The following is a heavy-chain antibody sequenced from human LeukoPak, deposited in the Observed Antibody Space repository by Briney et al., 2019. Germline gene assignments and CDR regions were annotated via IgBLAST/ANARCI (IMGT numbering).Heavy chain of an antibody. CDR3: AREGVGGYCFGY. D-gene: IGHD2-15*01. J-gene: IGHJ4*02. Sequence: ASVKVSCKASGYTFTSYAISWVRQAPGQGLEWMGGIIPIFGTANYAQKFQGRVTITTDESTSTAYMELSSLRSEDTAVYYCAREGVGGYCFGYWGQGTLVTVSS. V-gene: IGHV1-69*05. CDR1: GYTFTSYA. CDR2: IIPIFGTA.